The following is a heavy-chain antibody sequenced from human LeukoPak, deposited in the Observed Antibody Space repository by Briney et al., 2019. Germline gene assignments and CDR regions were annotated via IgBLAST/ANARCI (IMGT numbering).Heavy chain of an antibody. CDR2: IIPIFGTA. CDR3: ARDDGYNLRHWFDP. Sequence: GASVKVSCKASGGTFSSYAISWVRQAPGQGLEWMGGIIPIFGTANYAQKFQGRVTITADKSTSTAYMELSSLRSEDTAVYYCARDDGYNLRHWFDPWGQGTLVTVSS. J-gene: IGHJ5*02. D-gene: IGHD5-24*01. V-gene: IGHV1-69*06. CDR1: GGTFSSYA.